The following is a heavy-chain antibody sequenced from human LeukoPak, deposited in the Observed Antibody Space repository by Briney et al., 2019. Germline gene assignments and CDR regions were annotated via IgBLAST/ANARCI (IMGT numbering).Heavy chain of an antibody. CDR1: GYSFTSHW. V-gene: IGHV5-51*01. J-gene: IGHJ3*02. D-gene: IGHD5-24*01. Sequence: GESLKISCKASGYSFTSHWIAWVRQMPGKGLEWMGIIYPGDSDTRYSPSFQGQVTISADKSISTAYLQWSSLKASDTAMYYCARQGRDGYNSDAFDIWGQGTMVTVSS. CDR3: ARQGRDGYNSDAFDI. CDR2: IYPGDSDT.